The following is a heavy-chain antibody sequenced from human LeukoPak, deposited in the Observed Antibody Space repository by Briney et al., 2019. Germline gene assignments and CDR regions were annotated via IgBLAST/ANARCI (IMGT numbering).Heavy chain of an antibody. D-gene: IGHD3-10*01. Sequence: GGSLRLSCEASGFTFNTHAMSWVRQAPGKGLEWVASITSSGRTPYYTDSVKGRFPISRDNSKNTLYLQMNSLRGEDTAVYYCAKDRPNFYETSGSYYKIKGDFWGQGSLVTVSS. CDR3: AKDRPNFYETSGSYYKIKGDF. CDR2: ITSSGRTP. J-gene: IGHJ4*02. CDR1: GFTFNTHA. V-gene: IGHV3-23*01.